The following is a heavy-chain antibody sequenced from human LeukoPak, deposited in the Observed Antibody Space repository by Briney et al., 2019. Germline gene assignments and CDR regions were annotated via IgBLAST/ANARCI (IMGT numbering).Heavy chain of an antibody. Sequence: QPGGSLRLSCAASGFTFSNYGVHWGRQAPGKGLEWVAVIRYDGSTKYYADSVKGRFTISRDNSKNTVYLEMNSLRAEDTAVYYCARAYSRESGYDFVFENWGQGTLVSVSS. V-gene: IGHV3-33*01. CDR3: ARAYSRESGYDFVFEN. D-gene: IGHD5-12*01. J-gene: IGHJ4*02. CDR2: IRYDGSTK. CDR1: GFTFSNYG.